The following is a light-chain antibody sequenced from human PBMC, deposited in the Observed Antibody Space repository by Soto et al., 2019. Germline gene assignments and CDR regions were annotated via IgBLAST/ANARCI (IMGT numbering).Light chain of an antibody. J-gene: IGLJ3*02. CDR3: SSYAGANTLL. V-gene: IGLV2-14*03. CDR1: SSDIGSHDQ. CDR2: DVS. Sequence: QSALTQPASVSGSPGQSITISCTGTSSDIGSHDQVFWYQQHPNKAPRLLIFDVSNRPSGISNRFSGSKSGNTASLTISGLQTEDEADYHCSSYAGANTLLFGGGTQLTVL.